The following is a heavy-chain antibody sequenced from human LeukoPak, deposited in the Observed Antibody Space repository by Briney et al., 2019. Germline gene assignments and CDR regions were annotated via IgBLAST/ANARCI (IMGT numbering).Heavy chain of an antibody. V-gene: IGHV4-30-4*01. CDR1: GGSISSGDFY. Sequence: SQTLSLTCIVSGGSISSGDFYWSWVRQPPGKGLEWIGEIYHSGSTNYNPSLKSRVTISIDKSKNQFSLKLSFVTAADTAVYYCAKAVAGTRYFQYWGQGTLVTVSS. J-gene: IGHJ1*01. D-gene: IGHD6-19*01. CDR3: AKAVAGTRYFQY. CDR2: IYHSGST.